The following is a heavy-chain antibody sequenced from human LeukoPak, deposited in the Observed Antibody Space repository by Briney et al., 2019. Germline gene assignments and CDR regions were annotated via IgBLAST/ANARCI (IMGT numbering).Heavy chain of an antibody. CDR2: INHSGST. D-gene: IGHD3-10*01. V-gene: IGHV4-34*01. J-gene: IGHJ4*02. Sequence: SETLSLTCAVYGGSFSGYYWSWIRQPPGKGLEWIGEINHSGSTNYNPSLKSRVTISVDTSKNQFSLKLSSVTAADTAVYYCARQVGRHGSGSYYDWGQGTLVTVSS. CDR3: ARQVGRHGSGSYYD. CDR1: GGSFSGYY.